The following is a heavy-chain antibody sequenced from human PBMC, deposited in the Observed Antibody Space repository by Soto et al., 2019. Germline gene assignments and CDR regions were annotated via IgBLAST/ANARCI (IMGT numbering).Heavy chain of an antibody. J-gene: IGHJ4*02. CDR2: IWYDGSNK. CDR1: GFTFSSYG. D-gene: IGHD6-19*01. Sequence: PGGSLRLSCAASGFTFSSYGMHWVRQAPGKGLEWVAVIWYDGSNKYYADSVKGRFTISRDNSKNTLYLQMNSLRAEDTAVYYCARDFHGYSSGWYSQDYWGQGTLVTVSS. CDR3: ARDFHGYSSGWYSQDY. V-gene: IGHV3-33*01.